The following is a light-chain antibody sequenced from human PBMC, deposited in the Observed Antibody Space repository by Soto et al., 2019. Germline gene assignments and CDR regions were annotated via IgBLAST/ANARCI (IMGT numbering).Light chain of an antibody. V-gene: IGLV2-14*01. J-gene: IGLJ1*01. Sequence: QSALTQPASVCGSPGQSITISCTGTSSDVGGYNYVSWFQHHPGKAPKLIIYEVSYRPSGVSNRFSGSKSGDTASLTISGLQAEDEADYYCSSFTNTITRYAFGTGTKVTVL. CDR3: SSFTNTITRYA. CDR1: SSDVGGYNY. CDR2: EVS.